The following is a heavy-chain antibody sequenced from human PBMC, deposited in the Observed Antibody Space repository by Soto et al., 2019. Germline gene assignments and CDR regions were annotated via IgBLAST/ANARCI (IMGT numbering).Heavy chain of an antibody. CDR2: IKQDGSVT. J-gene: IGHJ4*02. CDR1: GFTFSSYW. Sequence: EVQLVESGGGLVQPGKSLRLSCAASGFTFSSYWMSWVRQAPGKGLEWVANIKQDGSVTHYVDSVKGRFTISRDNAKNSLFLEMNSLRAEDTAVYVCARADPGAFDSWGKGTLATVSS. V-gene: IGHV3-7*01. CDR3: ARADPGAFDS.